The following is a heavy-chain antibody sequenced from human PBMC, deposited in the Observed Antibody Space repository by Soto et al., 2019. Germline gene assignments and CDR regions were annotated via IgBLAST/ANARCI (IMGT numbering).Heavy chain of an antibody. V-gene: IGHV1-18*01. CDR3: ARVRAQYKLTYGMDV. CDR1: GYTFKSYG. CDR2: ISAYNGDT. D-gene: IGHD2-2*01. J-gene: IGHJ6*02. Sequence: QVQLVQSGAEVKKSGTSVKVSCKASGYTFKSYGFSWVRQAPGQGLEWMGWISAYNGDTKYAQKFQDRVTMTTDTSTSTGYMEVRSVRSDDTAVYYCARVRAQYKLTYGMDVWGQGTTVTVSS.